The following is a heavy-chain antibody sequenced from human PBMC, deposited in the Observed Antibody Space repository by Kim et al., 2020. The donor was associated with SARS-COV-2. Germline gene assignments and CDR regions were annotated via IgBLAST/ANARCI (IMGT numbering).Heavy chain of an antibody. J-gene: IGHJ3*02. CDR3: ARGRLTRRYCSGGSCYLGPGI. V-gene: IGHV4-34*01. D-gene: IGHD2-15*01. CDR2: INHIGST. Sequence: SETLSLTCAVYGGSFRGYYWSWIRQPPGKGLEWIGEINHIGSTNYNPSLKSRVTISVDTSKNQFSLKLSSVPAADTAVYYCARGRLTRRYCSGGSCYLGPGIWGKGTIVHVSS. CDR1: GGSFRGYY.